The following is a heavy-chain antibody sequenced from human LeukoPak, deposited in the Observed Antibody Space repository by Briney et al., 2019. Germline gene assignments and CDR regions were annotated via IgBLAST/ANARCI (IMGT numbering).Heavy chain of an antibody. Sequence: PSETLSLTCTVSGGSISSYYWSWIRHPPGKGLEWIGYIHYSGSTNYNPSLKSRVTISVDTSKNQFSLKLSSVTAADTAVYYCARADVLRYFDWLDSGYYFDYWGQGTLVTVSS. CDR1: GGSISSYY. CDR3: ARADVLRYFDWLDSGYYFDY. CDR2: IHYSGST. J-gene: IGHJ4*02. V-gene: IGHV4-59*01. D-gene: IGHD3-9*01.